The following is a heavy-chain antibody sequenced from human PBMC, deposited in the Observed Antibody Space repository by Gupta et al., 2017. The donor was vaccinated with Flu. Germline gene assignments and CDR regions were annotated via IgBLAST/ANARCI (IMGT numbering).Heavy chain of an antibody. V-gene: IGHV3-30*18. D-gene: IGHD1-7*01. CDR3: AKTGTTGYFYMDV. CDR1: GFVFGRYG. Sequence: QAQLEESGGGVVQPGKSLTLSCAAFGFVFGRYGMNWVRQAPGKGLEWVAMISDEGGKTSYADSVKGRFTVSRENSRDTLSLQMDRLTDDDTAVYYCAKTGTTGYFYMDVWGTGTTVIVSS. CDR2: ISDEGGKT. J-gene: IGHJ6*03.